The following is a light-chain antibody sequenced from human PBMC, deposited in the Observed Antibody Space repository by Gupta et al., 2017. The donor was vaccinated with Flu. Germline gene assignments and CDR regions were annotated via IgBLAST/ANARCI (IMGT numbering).Light chain of an antibody. CDR1: QSVDRSY. CDR3: QQYDSPPRT. J-gene: IGKJ2*01. CDR2: AAI. Sequence: DRATLSCRASQSVDRSYLAWYQQKPGQAPRLLIYAAIIRATGIPDRFSGSGSGTDFTLTISRQEPEDFAVYLCQQYDSPPRTFGQGTKLDIK. V-gene: IGKV3-20*01.